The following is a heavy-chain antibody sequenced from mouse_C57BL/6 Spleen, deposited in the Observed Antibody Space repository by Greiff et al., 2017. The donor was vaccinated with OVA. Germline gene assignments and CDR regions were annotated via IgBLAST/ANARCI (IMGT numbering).Heavy chain of an antibody. CDR3: VAAWFAY. CDR1: GYTFTSYD. Sequence: VKLMESGPELVKPGASVKLSCKASGYTFTSYDINWVKQRPGQGLEWIGWIYPRDGSTKYNEKFKGKATLTVDTSSSTAYMELHSLTSEDSAVYFCVAAWFAYWGQGTLVTVSA. CDR2: IYPRDGST. J-gene: IGHJ3*01. V-gene: IGHV1-85*01.